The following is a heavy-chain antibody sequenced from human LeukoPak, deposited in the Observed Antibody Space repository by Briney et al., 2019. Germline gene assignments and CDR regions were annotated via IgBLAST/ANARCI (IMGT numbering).Heavy chain of an antibody. CDR1: GGSISSSSYY. J-gene: IGHJ4*02. CDR2: IYYSGST. CDR3: AGVAGARGYYFDY. Sequence: SETLSLTCTVSGGSISSSSYYWGWIRQPPGKGLEWIGSIYYSGSTYYNPSLKSRVTISVDTSKNQFSLKLSSVTAADTAVYYCAGVAGARGYYFDYWGQGTLVTVSS. V-gene: IGHV4-39*07. D-gene: IGHD1-26*01.